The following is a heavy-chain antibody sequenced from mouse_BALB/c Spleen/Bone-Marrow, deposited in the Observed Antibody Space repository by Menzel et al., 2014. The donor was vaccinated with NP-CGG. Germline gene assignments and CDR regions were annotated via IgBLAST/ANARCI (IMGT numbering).Heavy chain of an antibody. D-gene: IGHD1-1*01. J-gene: IGHJ2*01. CDR3: ARAAITTVVAGY. CDR2: ISSGSSNI. Sequence: EVQRVESGGGLVQPGGSRKLSCAASGFTFSSFGMHWVRQAPEKGLEWVAYISSGSSNIYYADTVKGRFTISRDNPKNTLFLQMTSLRSEDTAMYYCARAAITTVVAGYWGQGTTLTVSS. CDR1: GFTFSSFG. V-gene: IGHV5-17*02.